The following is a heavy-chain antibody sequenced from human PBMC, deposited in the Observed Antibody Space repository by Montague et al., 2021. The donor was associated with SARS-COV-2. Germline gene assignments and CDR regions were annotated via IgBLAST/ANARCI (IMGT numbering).Heavy chain of an antibody. CDR1: GDSISYVY. Sequence: SETLSLTCTVSGDSISYVYWSWIRQPAGEGMEWIGRVPASGSTNYNHSLNSRVTMSVETSKKQFSLRLSPVTAADTAVYYCARDVVAAPGTFDYWGQGTLVTVSS. V-gene: IGHV4-4*07. J-gene: IGHJ4*02. CDR3: ARDVVAAPGTFDY. D-gene: IGHD6-13*01. CDR2: VPASGST.